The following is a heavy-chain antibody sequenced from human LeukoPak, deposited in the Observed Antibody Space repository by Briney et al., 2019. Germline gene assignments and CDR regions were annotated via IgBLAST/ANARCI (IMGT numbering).Heavy chain of an antibody. J-gene: IGHJ4*02. D-gene: IGHD3-22*01. V-gene: IGHV3-7*01. CDR3: ARDHCSSYYYDSSGYCNFDY. CDR2: IKQDGSEK. CDR1: GFTFSSYW. Sequence: GGSLRLSCAASGFTFSSYWMSWVRQAPGKGLEWVANIKQDGSEKYYVDSVKGRFTISRDNAKNSLYLQMNSLRAEDTAVYYCARDHCSSYYYDSSGYCNFDYWGQGTLVTVSS.